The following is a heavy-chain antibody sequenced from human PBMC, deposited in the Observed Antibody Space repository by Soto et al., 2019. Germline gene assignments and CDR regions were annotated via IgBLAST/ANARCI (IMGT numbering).Heavy chain of an antibody. J-gene: IGHJ4*02. CDR3: ATDIHLAGSGCYY. Sequence: GGSLRLSCAASGFTFRSYAMSWVRQAPGKGLEWDSAISGSGGSTYYADSVKGGLTISRDNSKNKLYLQRNSLRAEDTTVYYCATDIHLAGSGCYYWGQGTLVTVSS. CDR2: ISGSGGST. CDR1: GFTFRSYA. D-gene: IGHD3-10*01. V-gene: IGHV3-23*01.